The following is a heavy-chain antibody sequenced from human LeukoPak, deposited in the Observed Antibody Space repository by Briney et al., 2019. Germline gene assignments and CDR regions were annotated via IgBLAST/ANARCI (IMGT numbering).Heavy chain of an antibody. CDR3: ATRGAGQTGAFDF. CDR2: FDTTGKNI. J-gene: IGHJ3*01. Sequence: PGGSLRLSCAASGFPFNTYNMNWVRQAPVKGLEWVSSFDTTGKNIYYAASVKGRFTISRDNAKNSLYLHMNNLRAEDTAVYYCATRGAGQTGAFDFWGHGTMVIVSS. V-gene: IGHV3-21*01. CDR1: GFPFNTYN. D-gene: IGHD1-26*01.